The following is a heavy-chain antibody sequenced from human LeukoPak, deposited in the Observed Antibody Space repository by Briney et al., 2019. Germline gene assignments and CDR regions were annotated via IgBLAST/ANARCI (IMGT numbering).Heavy chain of an antibody. J-gene: IGHJ6*04. D-gene: IGHD3-10*02. CDR1: GFTFSSYE. V-gene: IGHV3-48*03. CDR2: ISSSGSTI. CDR3: AELGITMIGGV. Sequence: GGSLRLSCAAPGFTFSSYEMNWVRQAPGKGLEWVSYISSSGSTIYYADSVKGRFTISRDNAKNSLYLQMNSLRAEDTAVYYCAELGITMIGGVWGKGTTVTVSS.